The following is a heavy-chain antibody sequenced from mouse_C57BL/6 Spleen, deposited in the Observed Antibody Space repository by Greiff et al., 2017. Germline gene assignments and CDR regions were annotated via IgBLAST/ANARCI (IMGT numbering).Heavy chain of an antibody. CDR2: IHPNSGST. CDR3: ARGHYGSSFDFDY. V-gene: IGHV1-64*01. CDR1: GYTFTSYW. J-gene: IGHJ2*01. D-gene: IGHD1-1*01. Sequence: QVQLQQPGAELVKPGASVKLSCKASGYTFTSYWMHWVKQRPGQGLEWIGMIHPNSGSTNYNEKFKSKATLTVDKSSSTAYMQLSSLTSEDSAVYYCARGHYGSSFDFDYWGQGTTLTVSA.